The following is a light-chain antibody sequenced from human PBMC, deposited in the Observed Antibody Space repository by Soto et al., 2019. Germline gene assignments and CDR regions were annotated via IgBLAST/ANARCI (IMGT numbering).Light chain of an antibody. CDR2: DVS. Sequence: DIQMTQSPPTLSASVGDRVTITCRASQSISSWLAWYQQRPGKAPNLLIYDVSSLESEVPSRFSGSGSGTEFTLTISSLQPDDFATYYCQQYTNYPWTFGQGTKVEIK. CDR3: QQYTNYPWT. J-gene: IGKJ1*01. CDR1: QSISSW. V-gene: IGKV1-5*01.